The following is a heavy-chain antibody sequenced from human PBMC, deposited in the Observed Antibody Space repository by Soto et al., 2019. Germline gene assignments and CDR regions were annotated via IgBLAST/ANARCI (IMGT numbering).Heavy chain of an antibody. CDR3: ARIRNTRGSGWYYFDY. CDR2: IDWDDEK. CDR1: GFSLSSSGMC. Sequence: SGPTLVNPTQTLTLTCTFSGFSLSSSGMCVSWIRQPPGKALEWLALIDWDDEKYYSTSLKTRLTISKDTSKNQVVLTMTNMDPVDTATYYCARIRNTRGSGWYYFDYWGQETLVTVSA. D-gene: IGHD6-19*01. V-gene: IGHV2-70*01. J-gene: IGHJ4*02.